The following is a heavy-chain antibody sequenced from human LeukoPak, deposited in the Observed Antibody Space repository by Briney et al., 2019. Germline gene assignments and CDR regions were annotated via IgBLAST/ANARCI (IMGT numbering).Heavy chain of an antibody. D-gene: IGHD3-10*02. Sequence: ASVKVSCKASGYTFTGYYMHWVRQAPGQGLEWMGWINSISGGTHYAQKFQGRVTMTCDTSISTAYMELSRLRSDDTAVYYCASNPYVTFYSMDVWGRGTTVTVS. V-gene: IGHV1-2*02. CDR2: INSISGGT. CDR1: GYTFTGYY. CDR3: ASNPYVTFYSMDV. J-gene: IGHJ6*02.